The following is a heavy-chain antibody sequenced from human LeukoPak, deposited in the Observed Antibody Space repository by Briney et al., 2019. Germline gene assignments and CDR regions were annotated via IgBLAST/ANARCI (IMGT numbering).Heavy chain of an antibody. CDR1: GDSIGSYF. J-gene: IGHJ4*02. CDR3: ARIHRYCSGGACYVLDN. Sequence: SETLSLTCTVSGDSIGSYFWSWIRQPPGRGLEWIGYVYYSGSTNYNPSFKSRITISVDTSRNQFSLQLSSVTAADTAVYYCARIHRYCSGGACYVLDNWGQGTLVAVSS. CDR2: VYYSGST. D-gene: IGHD2-15*01. V-gene: IGHV4-59*01.